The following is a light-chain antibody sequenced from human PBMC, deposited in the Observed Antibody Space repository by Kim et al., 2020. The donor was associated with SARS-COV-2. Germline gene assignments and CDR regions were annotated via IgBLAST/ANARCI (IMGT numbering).Light chain of an antibody. CDR1: QSVSSGF. CDR3: QQYGSSPQT. CDR2: GTS. Sequence: APGERATLSCRASQSVSSGFLAWYQQKSGQAPRLLIYGTSTRATGIPDRFSGRGSGTDFTLTISGLEPEDFAVYYCQQYGSSPQTFGQGTKVDIK. J-gene: IGKJ1*01. V-gene: IGKV3-20*01.